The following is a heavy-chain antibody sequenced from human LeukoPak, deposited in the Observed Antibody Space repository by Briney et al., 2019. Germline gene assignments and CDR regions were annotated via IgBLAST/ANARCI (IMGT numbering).Heavy chain of an antibody. D-gene: IGHD6-19*01. J-gene: IGHJ4*02. V-gene: IGHV3-20*04. Sequence: PGGSLRLSCAASGFTFDDYGMSWVRQAPGKGLEWVSGINWNGGSTGYADSVKGRFTISRDNAKNSLYLQMNSLRAEDTALYYCARDTRGWYGYYFDYWGQGTLVTVSS. CDR1: GFTFDDYG. CDR2: INWNGGST. CDR3: ARDTRGWYGYYFDY.